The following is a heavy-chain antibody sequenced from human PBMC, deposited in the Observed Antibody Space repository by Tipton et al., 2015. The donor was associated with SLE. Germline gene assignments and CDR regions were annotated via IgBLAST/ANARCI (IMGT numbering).Heavy chain of an antibody. CDR3: ARQVASSPPDH. J-gene: IGHJ5*02. CDR2: IYTSGST. CDR1: GGPISSYY. Sequence: TLSLTCTVSGGPISSYYWSWIRQPAGKGLEWIGRIYTSGSTNYNPSLKSRVTMSVDTSKNQFSLKVRSVTAADTAVYYCARQVASSPPDHWGQGTPVTVSS. D-gene: IGHD5-12*01. V-gene: IGHV4-4*07.